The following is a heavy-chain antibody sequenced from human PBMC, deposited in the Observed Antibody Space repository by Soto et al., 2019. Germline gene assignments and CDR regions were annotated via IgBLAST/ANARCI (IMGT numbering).Heavy chain of an antibody. V-gene: IGHV1-69*06. D-gene: IGHD3-3*01. CDR1: GGTFSSYA. J-gene: IGHJ6*02. Sequence: QVQLVQSGAEVKKPGSSVKVSCKASGGTFSSYAISWVRQAPGQGLEWMGGIIPIFGTANYAQKLQGRVTITPDKSTSTAYMELSRLRSEDTAVYYCASSTFRGEIEKNFGVVQYYYYYGMDVWGQGTTVTVFS. CDR2: IIPIFGTA. CDR3: ASSTFRGEIEKNFGVVQYYYYYGMDV.